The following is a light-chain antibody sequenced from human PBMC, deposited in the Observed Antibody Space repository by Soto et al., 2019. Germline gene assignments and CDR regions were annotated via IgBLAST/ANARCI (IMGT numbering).Light chain of an antibody. CDR1: QSVSSN. V-gene: IGKV3D-15*01. Sequence: IVLTHCPSTLAFSPFVRAALSGRASQSVSSNLAWYQQKPGQAPRLLIYGASTRATGIPARFSGSGSGTEFTLTISSLQSEDFAVYYCQQYNNWPRTFGQGTKVDIK. CDR2: GAS. CDR3: QQYNNWPRT. J-gene: IGKJ1*01.